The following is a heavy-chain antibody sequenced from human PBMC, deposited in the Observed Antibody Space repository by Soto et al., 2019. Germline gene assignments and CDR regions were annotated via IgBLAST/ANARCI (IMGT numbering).Heavy chain of an antibody. CDR2: IRPGGDST. CDR3: TTHEEGAPWAGGFDS. Sequence: PGRSLRLSCAASGFRFRTRAMSWVRQAPGKDLESVAYIRPGGDSTYYADSVKGRFAVSRNNSNVTLYLQMDSLRVEDTAIYYCTTHEEGAPWAGGFDSWGQGNLVTVSS. D-gene: IGHD1-26*01. CDR1: GFRFRTRA. V-gene: IGHV3-23*01. J-gene: IGHJ5*01.